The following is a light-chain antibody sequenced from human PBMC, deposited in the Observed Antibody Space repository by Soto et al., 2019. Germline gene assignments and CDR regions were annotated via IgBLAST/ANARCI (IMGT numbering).Light chain of an antibody. CDR3: QSSDSRLSGSDV. Sequence: QTVVTQPPSVSGAPGQRVTFSCTGSSSNIGAGYHVHWYQQLPGAAPKLLIFGDSNRPSGVPDRFSGSKSGTSASLAITGLQADDEAEYYCQSSDSRLSGSDVFGTGTKVTVL. CDR2: GDS. J-gene: IGLJ1*01. V-gene: IGLV1-40*01. CDR1: SSNIGAGYH.